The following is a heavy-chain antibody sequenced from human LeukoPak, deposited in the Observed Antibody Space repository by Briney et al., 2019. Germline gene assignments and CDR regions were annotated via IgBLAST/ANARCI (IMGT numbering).Heavy chain of an antibody. V-gene: IGHV3-33*06. CDR2: IWYDGSNK. CDR1: GFTFSSYG. J-gene: IGHJ4*02. CDR3: AKAKGNDFWSGYRYYFDY. Sequence: GGSLRLSCAASGFTFSSYGMHWVRQAPGKGLEWVAVIWYDGSNKYYADSVKGRFTISRDNSKNTLYLQMNSLRAEDTAVYYCAKAKGNDFWSGYRYYFDYWGQGTLVTVSS. D-gene: IGHD3-3*01.